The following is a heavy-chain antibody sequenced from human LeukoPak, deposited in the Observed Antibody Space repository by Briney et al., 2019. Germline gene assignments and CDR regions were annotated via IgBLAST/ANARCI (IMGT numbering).Heavy chain of an antibody. CDR3: ARGRYSGYDSEFDY. J-gene: IGHJ4*02. CDR2: MNPNSGNT. V-gene: IGHV1-8*01. Sequence: ASVKVSCKASGYTFTSYDINWVRQATGQGLEWMGWMNPNSGNTGYAQKFKGRVTMTRNTSISTAYMELSSLRSEDTAVYYCARGRYSGYDSEFDYWGQGTLVTVSS. CDR1: GYTFTSYD. D-gene: IGHD5-12*01.